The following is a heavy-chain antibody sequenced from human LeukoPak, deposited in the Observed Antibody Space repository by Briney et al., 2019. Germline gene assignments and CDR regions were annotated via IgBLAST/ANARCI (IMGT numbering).Heavy chain of an antibody. J-gene: IGHJ3*02. Sequence: SETLSLTCTVSGGSISSSSYYWGRTRQPPGKGLEWIGSIYYSGSTYYNPSLKSRVTISVDTSKNQFSLKLSSVTAADTAVYYCARQPDYGDYVDAFDIWGQGTMVTVSS. V-gene: IGHV4-39*01. CDR3: ARQPDYGDYVDAFDI. D-gene: IGHD4-17*01. CDR1: GGSISSSSYY. CDR2: IYYSGST.